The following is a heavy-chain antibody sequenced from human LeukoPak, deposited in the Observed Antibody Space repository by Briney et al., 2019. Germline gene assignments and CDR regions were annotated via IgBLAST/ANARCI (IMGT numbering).Heavy chain of an antibody. D-gene: IGHD2-2*01. J-gene: IGHJ3*02. Sequence: ASVKVSCKASGYTFTSYYMHWVRQAPGQGLEWMGIINPSGGSTSYAQKFQGRVTMTRDTSTSTVYMELSSLRSDDTAVYYCARVSDIVVVPAPLGVNEFDIWGQGTMVTVSS. CDR2: INPSGGST. CDR3: ARVSDIVVVPAPLGVNEFDI. CDR1: GYTFTSYY. V-gene: IGHV1-46*01.